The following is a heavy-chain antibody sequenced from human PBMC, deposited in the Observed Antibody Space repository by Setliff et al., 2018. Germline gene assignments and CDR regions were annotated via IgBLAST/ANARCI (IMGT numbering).Heavy chain of an antibody. CDR3: ARRKSNGSGSYPSLYMDV. D-gene: IGHD3-10*01. CDR1: GGSISSGNYY. V-gene: IGHV4-39*01. J-gene: IGHJ6*03. CDR2: IYYSGST. Sequence: SETLSLTCRVSGGSISSGNYYWGLIRQPPGKGLEWVATIYYSGSTYSNPSLKSRLIISVDPPDNQFSVKLSSVTAADTAVYYCARRKSNGSGSYPSLYMDVWGKGIMVTVSS.